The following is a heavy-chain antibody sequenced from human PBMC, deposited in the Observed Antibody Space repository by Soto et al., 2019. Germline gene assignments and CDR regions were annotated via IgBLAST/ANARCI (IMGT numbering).Heavy chain of an antibody. CDR1: GYTFTSYG. J-gene: IGHJ4*02. V-gene: IGHV1-18*01. CDR3: ARSNGIAAAGPPFDY. CDR2: ISTYNGDT. Sequence: QVQLVQSGAEVKEPGASVKVSCKAAGYTFTSYGFIWVRQAPGQGLEWMGWISTYNGDTHYAQNLQGRVTMTTDTSTSTAYMELRSLRSDDTAVYYCARSNGIAAAGPPFDYWGQGTLVTVSS. D-gene: IGHD6-13*01.